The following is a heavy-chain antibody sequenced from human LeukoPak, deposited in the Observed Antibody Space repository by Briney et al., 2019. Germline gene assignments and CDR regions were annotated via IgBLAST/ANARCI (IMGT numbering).Heavy chain of an antibody. Sequence: GGSLRLSCTASGFTFGDYAMSWVRQAPGKGLEWVGFIRSKAYGGTTEYAASVKGRFTISRDDSKSIAYLQMNSLKTEDTAVYYCTTGIEYFDWLLMGGYYFDYWGQGTLVTVSS. CDR3: TTGIEYFDWLLMGGYYFDY. CDR2: IRSKAYGGTT. CDR1: GFTFGDYA. V-gene: IGHV3-49*04. D-gene: IGHD3-9*01. J-gene: IGHJ4*02.